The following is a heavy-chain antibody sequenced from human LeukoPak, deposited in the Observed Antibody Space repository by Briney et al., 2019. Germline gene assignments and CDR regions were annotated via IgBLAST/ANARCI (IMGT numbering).Heavy chain of an antibody. Sequence: LETLSLTCTVSGGSISSYYWSWIPQPPGKGLEWIGYIYYSGSTNYNPSLKSRVTISVDTSKNQFSLKLSSVTAADTAVYYCARSDGSSSQPPAIDYWGQGTLVTVSS. D-gene: IGHD6-13*01. CDR3: ARSDGSSSQPPAIDY. V-gene: IGHV4-59*01. CDR2: IYYSGST. CDR1: GGSISSYY. J-gene: IGHJ4*02.